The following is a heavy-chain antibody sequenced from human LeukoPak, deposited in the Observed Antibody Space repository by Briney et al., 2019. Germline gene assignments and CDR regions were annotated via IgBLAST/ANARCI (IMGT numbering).Heavy chain of an antibody. V-gene: IGHV1-18*01. J-gene: IGHJ4*02. CDR3: AREQLYYFDY. Sequence: GASVKVCCKTSGYTFSKYGISWVRQAPGQGLEWMGWISPDNGNTDYAQKLQGRVTMTTDTSTSTAYMELRSLRSDDTAVYYCAREQLYYFDYWGQGTLVTVSS. CDR1: GYTFSKYG. CDR2: ISPDNGNT. D-gene: IGHD2-2*01.